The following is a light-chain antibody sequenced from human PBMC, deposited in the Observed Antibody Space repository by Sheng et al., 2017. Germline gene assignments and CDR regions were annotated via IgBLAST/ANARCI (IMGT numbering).Light chain of an antibody. CDR3: GTWDSGLSAGV. CDR1: SGDIYDSNF. CDR2: DDN. J-gene: IGLJ3*02. V-gene: IGLV1-51*01. Sequence: QSALTQPASVSGSPGQSLTISCTGTSGDIYDSNFVSWYQHLSGTAPKLLIYDDNERPSGISDRFSGSKSGTSATLGISGLQTGDEADYYCGTWDSGLSAGVFGGGTRLTVL.